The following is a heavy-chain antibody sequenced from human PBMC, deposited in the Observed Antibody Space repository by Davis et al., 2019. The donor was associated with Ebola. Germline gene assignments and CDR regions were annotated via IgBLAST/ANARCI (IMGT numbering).Heavy chain of an antibody. CDR3: ARGWFRSGMDV. Sequence: HSQTLSLTCAISGDSVSSGGWNWIRQSPSRGLEWLGRTYYDRSKWYNDYAVSVKSRIIINADASKNQLSLQLNSVTPEDTAVYYCARGWFRSGMDVWGPGTTVTVSS. V-gene: IGHV6-1*01. J-gene: IGHJ6*02. CDR1: GDSVSSGG. D-gene: IGHD6-19*01. CDR2: TYYDRSKWYN.